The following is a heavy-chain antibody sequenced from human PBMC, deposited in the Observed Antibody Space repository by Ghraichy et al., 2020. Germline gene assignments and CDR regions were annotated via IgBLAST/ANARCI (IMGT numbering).Heavy chain of an antibody. Sequence: SETLSLTCAVYGGSFSGYYWSWIRQPPGKGLEWIGEINHSGSTNYNPSLKSRVTISVDTSKNQFSLKLSSVTAADTAVYYCASFTRRTNIKTGTGGYWGQGTLVTVSS. J-gene: IGHJ4*02. V-gene: IGHV4-34*01. D-gene: IGHD1-1*01. CDR3: ASFTRRTNIKTGTGGY. CDR2: INHSGST. CDR1: GGSFSGYY.